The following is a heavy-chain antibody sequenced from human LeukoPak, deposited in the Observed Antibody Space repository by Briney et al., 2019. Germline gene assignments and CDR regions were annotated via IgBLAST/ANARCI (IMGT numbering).Heavy chain of an antibody. V-gene: IGHV6-1*01. D-gene: IGHD6-13*01. CDR1: GDSVSTNSAA. CDR2: TYYRSKWYN. J-gene: IGHJ4*02. CDR3: ARGGSNFFDY. Sequence: SQTLSLTCAISGDSVSTNSAAWNWLRQSPSRGLEWLGRTYYRSKWYNDYAVSVKGRITINPETFENQFSLQLNSVTPEDTAVYYCARGGSNFFDYWGQGTLVTVSS.